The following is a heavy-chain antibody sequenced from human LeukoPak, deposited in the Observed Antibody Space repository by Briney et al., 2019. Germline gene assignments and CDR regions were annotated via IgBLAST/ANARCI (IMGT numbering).Heavy chain of an antibody. J-gene: IGHJ4*02. CDR2: ISYRYSHI. V-gene: IGHV3-21*06. D-gene: IGHD6-25*01. CDR1: GFTFSYCD. Sequence: PGESLTLSCTASGFTFSYCDMSGCRQAPGGGVEGGSSISYRYSHIYKADPAKGRFTISREKAKNSLSLKMTTLRAEQTALYNCGRAFPPLRVAAAGDYWGQGNLVTVSS. CDR3: GRAFPPLRVAAAGDY.